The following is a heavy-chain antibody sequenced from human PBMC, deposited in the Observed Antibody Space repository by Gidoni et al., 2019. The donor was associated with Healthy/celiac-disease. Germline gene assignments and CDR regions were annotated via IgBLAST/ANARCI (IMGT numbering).Heavy chain of an antibody. CDR3: ARDQVPYGDYVFDY. CDR2: ISYDGSNK. V-gene: IGHV3-30-3*01. J-gene: IGHJ4*02. Sequence: QVQLVESGGGVVQPGRSLRLSCAASGFTFRSYAMHWVRQAPGKGLEWVAVISYDGSNKYYADSVKGRFTISRDNSKNTLYLQMNSLRAEDTAVYYCARDQVPYGDYVFDYWGQGTLVTVSS. CDR1: GFTFRSYA. D-gene: IGHD4-17*01.